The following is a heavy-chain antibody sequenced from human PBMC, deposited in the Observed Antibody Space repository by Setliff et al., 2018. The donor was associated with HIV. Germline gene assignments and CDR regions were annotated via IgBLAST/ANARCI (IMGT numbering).Heavy chain of an antibody. D-gene: IGHD3-10*01. CDR3: ARTKFGSYSDY. Sequence: SETLSLTCTVSGGSISSHYWSWIRQPPGKGPEWVGNVEYGGSTNYNPSLKSRVTISLDRSKTQFSLKLSSVTAADTAVYYCARTKFGSYSDYWGQGTLVTVS. V-gene: IGHV4-59*11. CDR1: GGSISSHY. CDR2: VEYGGST. J-gene: IGHJ4*02.